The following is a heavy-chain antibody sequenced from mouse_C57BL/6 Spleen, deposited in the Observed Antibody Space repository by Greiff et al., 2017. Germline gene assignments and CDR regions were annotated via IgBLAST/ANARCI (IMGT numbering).Heavy chain of an antibody. CDR3: ARGGGLRLPSMDY. D-gene: IGHD3-2*02. CDR2: IKPSNGGT. J-gene: IGHJ4*01. V-gene: IGHV1-53*01. Sequence: QVQLQQPGTELVKPGASVKLSCKASGYTFTSYWMHWVKQRPGQGLEWIGNIKPSNGGTNYNEKFKSKATLTVDKSSSTAYMQLSSLTSEDSAVYYCARGGGLRLPSMDYWGQGTSVTVSS. CDR1: GYTFTSYW.